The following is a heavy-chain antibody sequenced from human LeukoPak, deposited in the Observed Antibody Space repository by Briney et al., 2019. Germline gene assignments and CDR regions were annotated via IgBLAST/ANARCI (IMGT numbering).Heavy chain of an antibody. J-gene: IGHJ4*02. CDR3: ARDHSTGWDFDY. D-gene: IGHD6-25*01. CDR1: GYSISSDCY. CDR2: MYHSGDT. Sequence: SETLSLTCTVSGYSISSDCYWAWIRQPPGKGLEWIGSMYHSGDTHYNPSLKSRVTISVDMPKNQFSLKLTSVTAAGTAVYYCARDHSTGWDFDYWGQGTLVTVSS. V-gene: IGHV4-38-2*02.